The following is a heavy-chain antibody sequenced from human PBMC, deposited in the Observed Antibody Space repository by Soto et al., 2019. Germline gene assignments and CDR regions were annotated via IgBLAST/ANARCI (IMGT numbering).Heavy chain of an antibody. CDR3: ARDKRWGYYDSSGYYYVSYYGMDV. Sequence: PSETLSLTCTVSGGSISSGGYYWSWIRQHPGKGLEWIGYIYYSGSTYYIPSLKSRVTISVDTSKNQFSLKLSSVTAADTAVYYCARDKRWGYYDSSGYYYVSYYGMDVWGQGTTVTVSS. CDR1: GGSISSGGYY. J-gene: IGHJ6*02. CDR2: IYYSGST. D-gene: IGHD3-22*01. V-gene: IGHV4-31*03.